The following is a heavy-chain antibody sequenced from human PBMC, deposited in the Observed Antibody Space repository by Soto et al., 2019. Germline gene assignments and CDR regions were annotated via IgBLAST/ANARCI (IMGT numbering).Heavy chain of an antibody. J-gene: IGHJ4*01. CDR2: IKSKSHGGTT. CDR1: GLTFSTAW. CDR3: STDSYSDLPVALLDN. D-gene: IGHD2-15*01. Sequence: GGSLRLSCAGSGLTFSTAWINWVRQAPGKGLEWVGRIKSKSHGGTTDFAAPVKGRFAISRDDSKSIAHMEMNSLKIEDTAVYYCSTDSYSDLPVALLDNWGHGISVPVSS. V-gene: IGHV3-15*07.